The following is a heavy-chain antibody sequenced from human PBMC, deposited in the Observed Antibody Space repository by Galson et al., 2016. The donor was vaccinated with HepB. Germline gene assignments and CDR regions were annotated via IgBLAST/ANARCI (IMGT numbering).Heavy chain of an antibody. D-gene: IGHD1-1*01. V-gene: IGHV4-4*02. CDR2: IRHSGNN. Sequence: SETLSLTCVVSGASIGSRNWWSWVRQSPGKGLEWIGEIRHSGNNNYNPSFKSRVAMSVDKSKNQFSLKLSYVTAADTAVYFCARGPNNWNDGYYFDYWGQGTVVTVSS. J-gene: IGHJ4*02. CDR3: ARGPNNWNDGYYFDY. CDR1: GASIGSRNW.